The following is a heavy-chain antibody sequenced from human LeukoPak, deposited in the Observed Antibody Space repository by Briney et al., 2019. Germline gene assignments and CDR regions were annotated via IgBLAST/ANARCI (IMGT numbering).Heavy chain of an antibody. Sequence: PSQTLSLTCAVSGGSISSSNWWSWVRQPPGKGLEWIGEISHSGGTTYNPSLKSRVTISVDKSKNQFSLKLTSVTAADTAVYYCAITNIDSSGGGYWGQGTLVTVSS. D-gene: IGHD6-6*01. V-gene: IGHV4-4*02. J-gene: IGHJ4*02. CDR3: AITNIDSSGGGY. CDR2: ISHSGGT. CDR1: GGSISSSNW.